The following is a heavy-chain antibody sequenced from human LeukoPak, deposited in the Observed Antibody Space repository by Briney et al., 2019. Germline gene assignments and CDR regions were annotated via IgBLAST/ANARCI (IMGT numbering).Heavy chain of an antibody. J-gene: IGHJ4*02. D-gene: IGHD6-19*01. CDR2: MNSDGSST. Sequence: GGSLRLSCAASGFPFSNYWMHWVRQAPGKGLVWVSRMNSDGSSTSYADSVKGRFTISRDNTKNTLYLQMNSLRAEDAAVYYCATVSRSSGRGYFDYWGPGTLVTVSS. CDR3: ATVSRSSGRGYFDY. CDR1: GFPFSNYW. V-gene: IGHV3-74*01.